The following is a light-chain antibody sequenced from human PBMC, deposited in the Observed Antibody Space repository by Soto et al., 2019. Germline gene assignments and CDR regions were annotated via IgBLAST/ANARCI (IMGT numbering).Light chain of an antibody. Sequence: EIVLAQSPATLSVSPGERVTLSCRATQTSGNKLAWYLQRPGQAPRLLMYGASTRATDIPARFSGSGSGTEFTLTITGLQSEDFAVYYCQHYNGWPWTFGLGTKVEI. CDR1: QTSGNK. CDR2: GAS. CDR3: QHYNGWPWT. J-gene: IGKJ1*01. V-gene: IGKV3-15*01.